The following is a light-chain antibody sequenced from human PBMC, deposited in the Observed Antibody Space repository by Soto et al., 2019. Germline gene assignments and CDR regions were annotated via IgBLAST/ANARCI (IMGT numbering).Light chain of an antibody. Sequence: QSVRSPPGSVSWSPGHSVTMCCTGSSRDVGGYDYVSWYQQHPGTAPKLMIYDVSKRPSGVPDRFSGSQSGNTAFLTISGLQAEDEAHYYCCSYGGSYSVFGTGTKVTVL. CDR3: CSYGGSYSV. J-gene: IGLJ1*01. V-gene: IGLV2-11*01. CDR1: SRDVGGYDY. CDR2: DVS.